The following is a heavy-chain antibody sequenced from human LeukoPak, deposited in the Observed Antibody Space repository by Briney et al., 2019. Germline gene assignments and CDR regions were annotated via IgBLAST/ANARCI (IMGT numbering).Heavy chain of an antibody. CDR2: ISGSGGST. J-gene: IGHJ3*02. CDR1: GFTFSSYG. V-gene: IGHV3-23*01. D-gene: IGHD1-14*01. Sequence: GGTLRLSCAASGFTFSSYGMSWVRQAPGKGLEWVSAISGSGGSTYYADSVKGRFTISRDNSKNTLYLQMNSLRAEDTAVYYCARIRGHDAFDIWGQGTMVTVSS. CDR3: ARIRGHDAFDI.